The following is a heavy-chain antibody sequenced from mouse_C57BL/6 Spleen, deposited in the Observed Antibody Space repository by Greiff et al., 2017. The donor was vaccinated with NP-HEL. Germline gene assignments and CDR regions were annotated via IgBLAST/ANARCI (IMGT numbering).Heavy chain of an antibody. CDR3: ARDYGSSSYWYFDV. D-gene: IGHD1-1*01. CDR1: GYTFTDYY. J-gene: IGHJ1*03. CDR2: INPNNGGT. Sequence: EVQLQQSGPELVKPGASVKISCKASGYTFTDYYMNWVKQSHGQSLEWIGDINPNNGGTSYNQKFKGKATLTVDKSSSTAYMELRSLTSEDSAVYYCARDYGSSSYWYFDVWGTGTTVTVSS. V-gene: IGHV1-26*01.